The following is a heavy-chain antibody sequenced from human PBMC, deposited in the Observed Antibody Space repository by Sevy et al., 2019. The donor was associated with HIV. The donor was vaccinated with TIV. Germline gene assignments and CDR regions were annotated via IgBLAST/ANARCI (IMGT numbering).Heavy chain of an antibody. J-gene: IGHJ3*02. CDR3: AGGRYDSSGSFDAFDI. D-gene: IGHD3-22*01. V-gene: IGHV3-23*01. CDR2: IFGSGGGT. CDR1: GFTFSSYA. Sequence: GGSLRLSCAASGFTFSSYAMNWVRQAPGKGLEWVSTIFGSGGGTYYADSVKGRFTISRDESKNTLYLQMNSLRAEDTAVYYCAGGRYDSSGSFDAFDIWGQGTMVTVSS.